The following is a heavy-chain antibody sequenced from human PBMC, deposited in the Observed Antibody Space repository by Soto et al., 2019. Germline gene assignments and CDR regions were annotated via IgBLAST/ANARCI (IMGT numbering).Heavy chain of an antibody. Sequence: SETLSLTCPVSGGSISSYYLSWIRQPPGKGLEWIGYIYYSGSTNYNPSLKSRVTISVDTSKNQFSLKLSSVTAADTAVYYCARLHGGLDYWGQGTLVTVSS. D-gene: IGHD4-17*01. CDR1: GGSISSYY. V-gene: IGHV4-59*08. CDR3: ARLHGGLDY. J-gene: IGHJ4*02. CDR2: IYYSGST.